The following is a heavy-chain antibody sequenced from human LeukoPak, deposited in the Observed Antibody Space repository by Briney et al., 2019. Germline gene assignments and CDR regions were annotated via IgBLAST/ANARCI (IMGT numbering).Heavy chain of an antibody. CDR1: GFRFHSCW. D-gene: IGHD3-10*01. CDR3: ASLVGGYKPPVEAFAV. CDR2: INGDGSTT. J-gene: IGHJ3*01. V-gene: IGHV3-74*01. Sequence: GGSLTLPYAASGFRFHSCWLHWVRQAPGKELVWVSRINGDGSTTNYADSVRGRFTISRDNAKNTLYLQMNSLRADDSAVYFCASLVGGYKPPVEAFAVSGRGTMVTVSS.